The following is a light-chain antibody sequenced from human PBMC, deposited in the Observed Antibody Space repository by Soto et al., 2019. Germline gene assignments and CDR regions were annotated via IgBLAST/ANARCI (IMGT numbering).Light chain of an antibody. CDR3: QQRSNWPLT. CDR1: QSVSSY. Sequence: EILLTQSPATLSLSPGERATLSCRASQSVSSYLAWYQQKPGPAPRLLIYDASNRATGIPGRFSGSGSGTDFTLTISSLEPEEFAVYYCQQRSNWPLTFGGGTKVEIK. CDR2: DAS. J-gene: IGKJ4*01. V-gene: IGKV3-11*01.